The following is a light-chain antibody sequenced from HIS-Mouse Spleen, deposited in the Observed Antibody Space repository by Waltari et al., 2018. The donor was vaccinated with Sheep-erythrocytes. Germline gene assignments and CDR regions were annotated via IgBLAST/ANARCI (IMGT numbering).Light chain of an antibody. J-gene: IGLJ3*02. CDR1: SSDVGGYNY. CDR3: SSYAGSNNWV. V-gene: IGLV2-8*01. CDR2: EVS. Sequence: QSALIQPPSASGSPGQSVPISCTGTSSDVGGYNYVSRYQQHPGKAPKRMIYEVSKRPSGVPDRFSGSKSGNTASLTVSGLQAEDEADYYCSSYAGSNNWVFGGGTKLTVL.